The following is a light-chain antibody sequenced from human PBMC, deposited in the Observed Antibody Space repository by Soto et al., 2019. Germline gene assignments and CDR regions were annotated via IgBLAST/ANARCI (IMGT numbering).Light chain of an antibody. CDR2: AAS. Sequence: DIQMTQSPSSLSASVGDRVTITCRASQTISSYLNWYQQKPGKAPKLLIYAASTLESGVPSRFSGNRSGTDFTLTISSLHPEDFAAYYCQQSSRTPWTFGQGTKVEIK. V-gene: IGKV1-39*01. CDR3: QQSSRTPWT. J-gene: IGKJ1*01. CDR1: QTISSY.